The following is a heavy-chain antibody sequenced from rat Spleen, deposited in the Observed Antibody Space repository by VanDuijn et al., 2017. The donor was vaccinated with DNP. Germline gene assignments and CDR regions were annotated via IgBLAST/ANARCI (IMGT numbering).Heavy chain of an antibody. Sequence: EVKLVESGGGLVQPGRSLKLSCAASGFNFNDYWMGWVRQAPGKGLEWIGEINKDGSTINYNPSLKDKLTIPRDNAQNTLYLQMSKLGSEDTAIYYCARVWDYGFDYWGQGVMVTVSS. CDR3: ARVWDYGFDY. J-gene: IGHJ2*01. V-gene: IGHV4-2*01. CDR2: INKDGSTI. CDR1: GFNFNDYW. D-gene: IGHD1-11*01.